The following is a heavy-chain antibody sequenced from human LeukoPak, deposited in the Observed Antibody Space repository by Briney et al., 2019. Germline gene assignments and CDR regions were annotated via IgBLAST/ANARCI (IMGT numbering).Heavy chain of an antibody. CDR2: IIPIFGTA. J-gene: IGHJ4*02. Sequence: SVEVSCKASGGTFSSYAISWVRQAPGQGLDWMGGIIPIFGTANYAQKFQGRVTITADESTSTAYMELSSLRSEDTAVYYCARGGVCGGDCYPFDYWGQGTLVTVSS. V-gene: IGHV1-69*13. D-gene: IGHD2-21*02. CDR1: GGTFSSYA. CDR3: ARGGVCGGDCYPFDY.